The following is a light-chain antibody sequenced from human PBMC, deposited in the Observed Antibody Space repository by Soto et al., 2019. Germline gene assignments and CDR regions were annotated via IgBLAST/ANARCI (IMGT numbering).Light chain of an antibody. CDR1: TLPKQH. CDR2: KDS. V-gene: IGLV3-25*03. J-gene: IGLJ2*01. Sequence: SYELTQPPSVSVSPGQTARITCSGETLPKQHAYWYQQKPGQAPVLVIYKDSERPSGIPERFSGSSSGTTVTLTISGVQAEDEADYYCQSADSSGTCVVFGGGTKLTVL. CDR3: QSADSSGTCVV.